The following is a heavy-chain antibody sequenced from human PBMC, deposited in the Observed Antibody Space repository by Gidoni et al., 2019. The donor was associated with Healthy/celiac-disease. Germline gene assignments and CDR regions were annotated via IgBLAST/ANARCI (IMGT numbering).Heavy chain of an antibody. CDR1: GGSFSGYY. CDR2: INHSGST. CDR3: ARGGGYSYGLDY. D-gene: IGHD5-18*01. J-gene: IGHJ4*02. Sequence: QVQLQQWGAGLLKPSETLSLTCAVYGGSFSGYYWSWIRQPPGKGLEWLGEINHSGSTNYNPSLKSRVTISVDTSKNQFSLKLSSVTAADTAVYYCARGGGYSYGLDYWGQGTLVTVSS. V-gene: IGHV4-34*01.